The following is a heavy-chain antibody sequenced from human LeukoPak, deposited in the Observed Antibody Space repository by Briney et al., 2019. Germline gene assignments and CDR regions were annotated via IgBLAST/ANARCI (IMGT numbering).Heavy chain of an antibody. Sequence: GGSLRLSCAASGFTFSSYSMNWVRRAPGKGLEWVSSISSRSSYIYYADSVKGRFTISRDNAKNSLYLQMNSLRAEDTAVYYCARDPKADYDYVWGSYRYNYYYMDVWGKGTTVTVSS. CDR3: ARDPKADYDYVWGSYRYNYYYMDV. J-gene: IGHJ6*03. CDR1: GFTFSSYS. V-gene: IGHV3-21*01. CDR2: ISSRSSYI. D-gene: IGHD3-16*02.